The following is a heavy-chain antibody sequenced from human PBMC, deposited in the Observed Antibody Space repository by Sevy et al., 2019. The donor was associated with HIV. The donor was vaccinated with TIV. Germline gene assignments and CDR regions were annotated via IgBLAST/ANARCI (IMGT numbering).Heavy chain of an antibody. J-gene: IGHJ3*02. CDR3: ARDRVGRSSIYWDRIDAFDI. V-gene: IGHV1-18*01. Sequence: ATVKVSCKASGYTFTNYGISWVRQAPGQGLEWMGWISAYNGNTNYTQKLQGRVTMTTDTSTSTAYMELRSLRSDDTAVYYCARDRVGRSSIYWDRIDAFDIWGQGTMVTVSS. CDR1: GYTFTNYG. CDR2: ISAYNGNT. D-gene: IGHD6-13*01.